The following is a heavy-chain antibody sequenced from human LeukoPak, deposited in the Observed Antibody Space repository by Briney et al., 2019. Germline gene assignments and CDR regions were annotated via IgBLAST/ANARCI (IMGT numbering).Heavy chain of an antibody. V-gene: IGHV1-18*01. CDR3: ARVYQWLAIGFDY. J-gene: IGHJ4*02. CDR2: ISVYNGNT. Sequence: ASVKVSCKASGGTLSSYAISWVRQAPGQGLEWMGWISVYNGNTNYAQKLQGRVTMTTDTSTSTAYMELRSLRSDDTAVYYCARVYQWLAIGFDYWGQGTLVTVSS. CDR1: GGTLSSYA. D-gene: IGHD6-19*01.